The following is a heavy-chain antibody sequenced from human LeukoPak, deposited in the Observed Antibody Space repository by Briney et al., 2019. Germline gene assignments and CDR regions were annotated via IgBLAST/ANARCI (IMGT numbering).Heavy chain of an antibody. Sequence: GGSLRLSCAATGSAFRTNWMNWVRQAPGKGLEGVAFVRFGGSGKYYADSVKGRFIISRDDSENTLYLQLNSLRVEDTGLYYCAKEGGVGGLDYWGQGTLVTVSA. D-gene: IGHD3-16*01. V-gene: IGHV3-30*02. CDR2: VRFGGSGK. CDR1: GSAFRTNW. CDR3: AKEGGVGGLDY. J-gene: IGHJ4*02.